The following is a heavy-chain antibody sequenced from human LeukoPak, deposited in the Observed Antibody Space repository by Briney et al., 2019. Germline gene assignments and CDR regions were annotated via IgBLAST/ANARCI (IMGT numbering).Heavy chain of an antibody. CDR3: ARTKVGATRGFDY. V-gene: IGHV4-39*01. Sequence: SETLSLTCTVSGGSISSSSYYWGWIRQPPGKGLEWIGSIYYSGTTYYNPSLKSRVTISVDTSKNQFSLTLTSLTAADTAVYYCARTKVGATRGFDYWGQGTLVTVSS. D-gene: IGHD1-26*01. CDR2: IYYSGTT. CDR1: GGSISSSSYY. J-gene: IGHJ4*02.